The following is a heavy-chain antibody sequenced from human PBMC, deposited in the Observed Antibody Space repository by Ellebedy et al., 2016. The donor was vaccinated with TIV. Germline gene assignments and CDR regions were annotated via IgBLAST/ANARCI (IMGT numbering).Heavy chain of an antibody. CDR2: IYTSGST. Sequence: SETLSLTCTVSGYSVSSGSYYWSWIRQPPGKGLEWIGRIYTSGSTNYNPSLKSRVTMSVDTSKNQFSLKLSSVTAADTAVYYCARDIAGYYGSGSYPSLFDYWGQGTLVTVSS. J-gene: IGHJ4*02. CDR3: ARDIAGYYGSGSYPSLFDY. V-gene: IGHV4-61*01. D-gene: IGHD3-10*01. CDR1: GYSVSSGSYY.